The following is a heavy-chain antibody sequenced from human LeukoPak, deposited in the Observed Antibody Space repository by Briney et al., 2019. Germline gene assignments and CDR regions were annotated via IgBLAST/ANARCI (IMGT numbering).Heavy chain of an antibody. CDR2: ISGSGGST. V-gene: IGHV3-23*01. J-gene: IGHJ4*02. Sequence: GGSLRLSCAASGFTFSSYAMSWVRQAPGKGLEWVSAISGSGGSTYYADSVKGRFTISRDNSKNSLYLQMNSLRAEDMALYYCAKAQYSSSSGYYFDYWGQGTLVTVSS. CDR3: AKAQYSSSSGYYFDY. CDR1: GFTFSSYA. D-gene: IGHD6-6*01.